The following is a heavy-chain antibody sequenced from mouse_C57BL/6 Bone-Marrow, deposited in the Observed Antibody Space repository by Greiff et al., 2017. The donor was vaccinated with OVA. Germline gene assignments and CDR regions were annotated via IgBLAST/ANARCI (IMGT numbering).Heavy chain of an antibody. J-gene: IGHJ2*01. CDR2: IYPGSGST. V-gene: IGHV1-55*01. D-gene: IGHD2-4*01. Sequence: VQLQQPGAELVMPGASVKLSCKASGYTFTSYWITWVKQRPGQGLEWIGDIYPGSGSTNYNEKFKSKATLTVDTSSSTAYMQLSSLTSEDSAVYYCARSSDYDGYWGQGTTLTVSS. CDR3: ARSSDYDGY. CDR1: GYTFTSYW.